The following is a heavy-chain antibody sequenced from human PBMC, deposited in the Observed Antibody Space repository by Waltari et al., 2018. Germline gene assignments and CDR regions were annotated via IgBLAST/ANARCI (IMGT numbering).Heavy chain of an antibody. CDR2: IIPIFGTA. V-gene: IGHV1-69*08. J-gene: IGHJ5*02. CDR3: ARSSITYYDFWNWFDP. D-gene: IGHD3-3*01. Sequence: QVQLVQSGAEGKKPGSSVKVSCKASGGTFSSSAISWVRQAPGQGLEWMGRIIPIFGTANYAQKFQGRVTITADKSTSTAYMELSSLRSEDTAVYYCARSSITYYDFWNWFDPWGQGTLVTVSS. CDR1: GGTFSSSA.